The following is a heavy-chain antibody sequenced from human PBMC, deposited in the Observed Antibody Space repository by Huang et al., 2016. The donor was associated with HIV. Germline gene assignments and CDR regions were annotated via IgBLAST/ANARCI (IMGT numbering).Heavy chain of an antibody. D-gene: IGHD6-19*01. V-gene: IGHV3-30*18. CDR2: TSADGRGQ. CDR3: AKDQGQWLAYFDS. Sequence: VRLVQSGGGVVQPGRSLRLSCAASGITFRNYAMHWVRQAPGKGLEGVAGTSADGRGQYYVDSVKGRFIISKDNSNETLFLEMRSLKSEDTAVYFCAKDQGQWLAYFDSWGQGTLVTVSS. CDR1: GITFRNYA. J-gene: IGHJ4*02.